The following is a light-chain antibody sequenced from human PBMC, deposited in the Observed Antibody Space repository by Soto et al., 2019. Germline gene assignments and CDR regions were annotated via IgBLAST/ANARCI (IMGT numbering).Light chain of an antibody. Sequence: DIQMTQSPSSLSASVGDRVTITCRASQSISTYLNWYQQKPGKAPKLLIYAASSFQSGVPSRFSGSGSGTDFTLNISSLQPEDFATYSCQQSYSAPYTFGQGTKLEIE. V-gene: IGKV1-39*01. CDR3: QQSYSAPYT. CDR2: AAS. CDR1: QSISTY. J-gene: IGKJ2*01.